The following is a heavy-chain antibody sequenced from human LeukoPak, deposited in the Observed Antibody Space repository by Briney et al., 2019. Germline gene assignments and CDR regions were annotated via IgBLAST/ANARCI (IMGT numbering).Heavy chain of an antibody. CDR1: GFTFSSYG. Sequence: GRSLRLSCAASGFTFSSYGMHWVRQAPGKGLEWVAVISYDGSDKYYADSVKGRFTISRDNSKNTLYLQMNSLRADYTAVYYCAKSLGTTGTMYYYGMDVWGQGTTVTVSS. CDR2: ISYDGSDK. CDR3: AKSLGTTGTMYYYGMDV. D-gene: IGHD1-1*01. V-gene: IGHV3-30*18. J-gene: IGHJ6*02.